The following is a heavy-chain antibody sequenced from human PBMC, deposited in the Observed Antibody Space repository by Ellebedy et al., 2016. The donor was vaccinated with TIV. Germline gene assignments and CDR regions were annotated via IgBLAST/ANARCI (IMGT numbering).Heavy chain of an antibody. V-gene: IGHV3-7*01. CDR2: IEQDGSKK. CDR1: GFTFSSYW. CDR3: ARVGYNGWDFDY. J-gene: IGHJ4*02. Sequence: ETLSLTCAASGFTFSSYWITWVRQAPGKGLEWVAIIEQDGSKKYYVDSVKGRFTISRDNAQNSLYLQMNGLRAEDTAVYYCARVGYNGWDFDYWGQGTLVTVSS. D-gene: IGHD6-19*01.